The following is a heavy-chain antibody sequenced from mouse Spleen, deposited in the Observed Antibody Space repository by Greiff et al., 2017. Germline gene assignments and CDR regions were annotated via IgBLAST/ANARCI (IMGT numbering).Heavy chain of an antibody. D-gene: IGHD4-1*01. CDR1: GYTFTDYN. CDR2: INPNNGGT. Sequence: DVKLQESGPELVKPGASVKMSCKASGYTFTDYNMHWVKQSHGKSLEWIGYINPNNGGTSYNQKFKGKATLTVNKSSSTAYMELRSLTSEDSAVYYCAREEKLTGYYFDYWGQGTTLTVSS. J-gene: IGHJ2*01. V-gene: IGHV1-22*01. CDR3: AREEKLTGYYFDY.